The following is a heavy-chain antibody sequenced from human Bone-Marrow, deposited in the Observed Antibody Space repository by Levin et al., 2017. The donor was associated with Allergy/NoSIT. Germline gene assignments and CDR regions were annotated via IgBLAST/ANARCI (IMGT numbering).Heavy chain of an antibody. Sequence: PGGSLRLSCAASGFTFDDYGMSWVRQAPGKGLEWVSGINWNGGSTGYADSVKGRFTISRDNAKNSLYLQMNSLRAEDTALYYCARDGPDYYDSSGYPGYFDYWGQGTLVTVSS. J-gene: IGHJ4*02. CDR1: GFTFDDYG. CDR2: INWNGGST. CDR3: ARDGPDYYDSSGYPGYFDY. V-gene: IGHV3-20*04. D-gene: IGHD3-22*01.